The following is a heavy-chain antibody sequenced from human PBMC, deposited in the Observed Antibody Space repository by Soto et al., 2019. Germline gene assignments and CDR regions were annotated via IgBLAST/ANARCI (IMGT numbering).Heavy chain of an antibody. Sequence: QVQLVQSGAEVRKSGSSVKVSCKAAGGTFSDYALSWVRQAPGQGLEWMGGIIPMFATTNYAQKFQGRVTIPAYDSATTAHMELSSLNAEDTAVYYCARGRGIGFSSPWNIYWYYNMDVWGQGTTVTVSS. J-gene: IGHJ6*02. CDR2: IIPMFATT. V-gene: IGHV1-69*01. CDR1: GGTFSDYA. CDR3: ARGRGIGFSSPWNIYWYYNMDV. D-gene: IGHD6-13*01.